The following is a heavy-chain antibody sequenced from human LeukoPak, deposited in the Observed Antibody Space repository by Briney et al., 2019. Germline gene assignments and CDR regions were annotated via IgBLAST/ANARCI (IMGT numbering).Heavy chain of an antibody. CDR1: GYTFTGYY. CDR3: ARAYSYGSYFDY. V-gene: IGHV1-2*02. CDR2: INPNSGGT. Sequence: ASVKVSCKASGYTFTGYYVHWVRQAPGQGLEWMGWINPNSGGTNYAQKFQGRVTMTRDTSISTAYMELSRLRSDDTAVYYCARAYSYGSYFDYWGQGTLVTVSS. D-gene: IGHD5-18*01. J-gene: IGHJ4*02.